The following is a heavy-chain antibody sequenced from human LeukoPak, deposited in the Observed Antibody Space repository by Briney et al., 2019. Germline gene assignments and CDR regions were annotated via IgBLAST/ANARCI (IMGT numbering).Heavy chain of an antibody. CDR2: INAGNGNT. CDR1: GYTFTSYA. Sequence: ASVKVSCKASGYTFTSYAMHWVRQAPGQRLEGMGWINAGNGNTKYSQKFQGRVTITRDTSASTAYMELSSLRSEDTAVYYCARGTAVAGTSGDYWGQGTLVTVSS. J-gene: IGHJ4*02. V-gene: IGHV1-3*01. CDR3: ARGTAVAGTSGDY. D-gene: IGHD6-19*01.